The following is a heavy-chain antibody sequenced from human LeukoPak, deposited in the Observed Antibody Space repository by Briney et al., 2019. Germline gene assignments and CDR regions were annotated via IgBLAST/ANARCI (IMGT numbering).Heavy chain of an antibody. D-gene: IGHD2-15*01. CDR3: ARGGARGGSCLFDY. CDR1: GFTFSSYS. Sequence: GGSLRLSCAASGFTFSSYSMNWVRQAPGKGLEWVSSISSSSSYIYYADSVKGRFTISRDNAKNSLYLQMNSLRAEDTAVYYCARGGARGGSCLFDYWGQGTLVTVSS. J-gene: IGHJ4*02. CDR2: ISSSSSYI. V-gene: IGHV3-21*01.